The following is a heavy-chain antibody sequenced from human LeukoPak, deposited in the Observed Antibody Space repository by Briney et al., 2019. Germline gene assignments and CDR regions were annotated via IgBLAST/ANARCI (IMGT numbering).Heavy chain of an antibody. V-gene: IGHV3-21*01. D-gene: IGHD3-22*01. CDR1: GFTFSSYS. CDR3: ARVGKRYYYDSSGYFPLFDY. J-gene: IGHJ4*02. CDR2: ISSSSSYI. Sequence: GGSLRLSCAASGFTFSSYSMNWVRQAPGKGLEWVSSISSSSSYIYYADSVKGRFTISRDNAKNSLYLQMNSLRAEDTAVYYCARVGKRYYYDSSGYFPLFDYWGQGTLVTVSS.